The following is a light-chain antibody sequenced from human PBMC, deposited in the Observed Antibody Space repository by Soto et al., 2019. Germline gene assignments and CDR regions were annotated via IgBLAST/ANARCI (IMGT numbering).Light chain of an antibody. J-gene: IGKJ1*01. Sequence: EIVLTQSPGTLSLSPGERATLSCRASQSISSSYLAWYQQRPGQAPRLLIYGASSRATGITDRFSGSGSGKDFPLTISRLEPEDFAVYFCQQYGSSPRKFGQGTKVEVK. V-gene: IGKV3-20*01. CDR1: QSISSSY. CDR3: QQYGSSPRK. CDR2: GAS.